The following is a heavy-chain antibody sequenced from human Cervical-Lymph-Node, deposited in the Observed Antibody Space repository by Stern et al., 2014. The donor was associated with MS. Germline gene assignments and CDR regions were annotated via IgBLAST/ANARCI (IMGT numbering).Heavy chain of an antibody. V-gene: IGHV5-51*01. CDR2: IYPGDFDP. D-gene: IGHD3-3*01. CDR1: GYKFINYW. CDR3: ARREWPNDPFDY. J-gene: IGHJ4*02. Sequence: EVQLVESGAEVKKSGESLRISCQATGYKFINYWIGWVRQRPGKGLEWMGIIYPGDFDPKSSRSFRGHFPISADRSTNTAYVYWTTLKPSDTAMYYCARREWPNDPFDYWGQGTQVSVSS.